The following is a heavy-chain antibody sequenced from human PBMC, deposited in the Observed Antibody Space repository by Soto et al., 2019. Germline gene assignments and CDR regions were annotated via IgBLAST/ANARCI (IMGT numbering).Heavy chain of an antibody. CDR3: ARKLRGQLDAFDI. CDR1: GGTFSSYA. D-gene: IGHD1-26*01. Sequence: QVQLVQSGAEVKKPGSSVKVSCNASGGTFSSYAISWVRQAPGQGLEWMGGIIPILGTANYAQKFQGRVTITADESTSTAYMELSSLRSEDTAVYYCARKLRGQLDAFDIWGQGTMVTVSS. V-gene: IGHV1-69*01. CDR2: IIPILGTA. J-gene: IGHJ3*02.